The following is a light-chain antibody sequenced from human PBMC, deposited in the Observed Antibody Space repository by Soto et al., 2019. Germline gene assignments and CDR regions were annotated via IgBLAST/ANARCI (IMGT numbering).Light chain of an antibody. V-gene: IGLV1-44*01. CDR1: SSNIGSNT. CDR3: AAWDDSLNAVV. CDR2: SNN. J-gene: IGLJ2*01. Sequence: QSVLTQPPSASGTPGQRVTISCSGSSSNIGSNTVNWYQQLPGTAPKVLIYSNNQRPSGVPDRFSGSKSGTSASLAISGLQSEDEADYNCAAWDDSLNAVVFGGGTKVTVL.